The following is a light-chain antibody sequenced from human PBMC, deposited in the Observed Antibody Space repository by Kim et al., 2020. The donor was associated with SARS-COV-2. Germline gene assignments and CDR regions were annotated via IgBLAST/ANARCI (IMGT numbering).Light chain of an antibody. CDR2: DAS. V-gene: IGKV1-33*01. CDR3: LQYNYLPYT. CDR1: EDIKNF. Sequence: DIQMTQSPSSLSASVGDRVIITCQASEDIKNFLNWFQQKPGNPPKVLIADASNLEIGVPSRFSGSSSGTHFNLTISGLQPEDFATYFCLQYNYLPYTFGQGTKLEIK. J-gene: IGKJ2*01.